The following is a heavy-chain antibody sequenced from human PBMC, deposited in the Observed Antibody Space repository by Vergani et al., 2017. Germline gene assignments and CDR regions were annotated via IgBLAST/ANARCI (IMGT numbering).Heavy chain of an antibody. D-gene: IGHD5-24*01. CDR3: ARTRRRDGYFDY. CDR2: IYYSGST. CDR1: GGSNSSYY. Sequence: QVQLQESGPGLVKPSETLSLTCTVSGGSNSSYYWSWIRQPPGKGLEWIGYIYYSGSTNYNPSLKSRVTISVDTSKNQFSLKLSSVTAADTAVYYCARTRRRDGYFDYWGQGTLVTVSS. V-gene: IGHV4-59*01. J-gene: IGHJ4*02.